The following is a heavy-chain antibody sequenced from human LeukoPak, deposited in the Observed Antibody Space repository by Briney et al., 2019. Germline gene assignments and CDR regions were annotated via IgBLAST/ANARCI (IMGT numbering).Heavy chain of an antibody. D-gene: IGHD3-22*01. Sequence: GGSLRLSCAASGFTFSSYGMHWVRQAPGKGLEWVAVIWYDGSNKYYADSVKGRFTISRDNSKNTLYLQMNSLRAEDTAVYYCARDRPYYYDSSGYKDAFDIWGQGTMVTVSS. CDR3: ARDRPYYYDSSGYKDAFDI. CDR2: IWYDGSNK. CDR1: GFTFSSYG. V-gene: IGHV3-33*01. J-gene: IGHJ3*02.